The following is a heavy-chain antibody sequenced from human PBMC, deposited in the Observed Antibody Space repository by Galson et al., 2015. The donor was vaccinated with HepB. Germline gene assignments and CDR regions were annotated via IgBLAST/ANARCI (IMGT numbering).Heavy chain of an antibody. V-gene: IGHV3-7*03. CDR3: AREGDAQIAPGGSYGLAFDI. D-gene: IGHD1-26*01. Sequence: SLRLSCAASGFTFSSYWMSWVRQAPGKGLEWVANIKQDGSEKYYVDSVKGRFTISRDNAKNSLYLQMNSLRAEDTAVYYCAREGDAQIAPGGSYGLAFDIWGQGTMVTVSS. CDR2: IKQDGSEK. J-gene: IGHJ3*02. CDR1: GFTFSSYW.